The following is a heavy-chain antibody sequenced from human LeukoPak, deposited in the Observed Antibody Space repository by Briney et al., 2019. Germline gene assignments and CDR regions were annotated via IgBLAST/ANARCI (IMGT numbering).Heavy chain of an antibody. V-gene: IGHV1-69*13. Sequence: GASVKVSCKASGGTFSSYAISWVRQAPGQGLEWMGGTIPIFGTANYAQKFQGRVTITADESTSTAYMELSSLRSEDRAVYYCAREKSDYGDSVPDAFDIWGQGTMVTVSS. J-gene: IGHJ3*02. D-gene: IGHD4-17*01. CDR2: TIPIFGTA. CDR3: AREKSDYGDSVPDAFDI. CDR1: GGTFSSYA.